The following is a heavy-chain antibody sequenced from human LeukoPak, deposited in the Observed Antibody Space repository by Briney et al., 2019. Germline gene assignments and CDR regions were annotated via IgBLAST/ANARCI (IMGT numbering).Heavy chain of an antibody. D-gene: IGHD4-17*01. J-gene: IGHJ6*03. CDR1: GGSISSYY. Sequence: PSEALSLTCTVSGGSISSYYWSWIRQPPGKGLEWIGYIYYSGSTNYNPSLKSRVTISVDTSKNQFSLKLSSVTAADTAVYYCARESSGGDYPYYYYYMDVWGKGTTVTVSS. CDR3: ARESSGGDYPYYYYYMDV. V-gene: IGHV4-59*01. CDR2: IYYSGST.